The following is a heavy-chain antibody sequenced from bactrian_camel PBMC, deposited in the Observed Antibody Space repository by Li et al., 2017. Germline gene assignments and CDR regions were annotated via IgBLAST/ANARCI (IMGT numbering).Heavy chain of an antibody. CDR1: GNTFRRYC. V-gene: IGHV3S26*01. Sequence: QVQLVESGGGSVQAGGSLRLSCQTSGNTFRRYCMNWFREAPGKEREEVAAIDRDGSTSYSDSVEGRFTISIDKDRNTLFLQMTSLEPEDTAMYYCVAMAAREGYKASRGLCDTDGFSFQGRGTQVTVS. J-gene: IGHJ4*01. CDR2: IDRDGST. D-gene: IGHD3*01.